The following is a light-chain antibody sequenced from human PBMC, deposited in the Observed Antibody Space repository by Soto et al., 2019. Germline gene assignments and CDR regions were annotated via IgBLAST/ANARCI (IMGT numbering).Light chain of an antibody. J-gene: IGLJ2*01. CDR2: DVI. CDR3: TSYTTSGTLV. Sequence: QSVLTQPASVSGSPGQSITISCTGTSSDVGGYNYVSWYQQHPGKAPKLMIYDVINRPSGISNRFSGSKSGYTASLTISGLQAEDEADYYCTSYTTSGTLVFGGGTKLTVL. CDR1: SSDVGGYNY. V-gene: IGLV2-14*01.